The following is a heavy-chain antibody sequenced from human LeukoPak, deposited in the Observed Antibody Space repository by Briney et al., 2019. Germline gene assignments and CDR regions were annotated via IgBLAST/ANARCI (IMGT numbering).Heavy chain of an antibody. CDR3: ARVVLDFWSGYSTPTDAFDI. J-gene: IGHJ3*02. V-gene: IGHV1-18*01. D-gene: IGHD3-3*01. Sequence: ASVKVSCTASGYTFSNYGISWVRQAPGQGLEWMGWISGYNGNIKYAEKLQGRVTMTTDTSSSTAYMELRSLRSDDTAVYYCARVVLDFWSGYSTPTDAFDIWGQGTMVTVSS. CDR2: ISGYNGNI. CDR1: GYTFSNYG.